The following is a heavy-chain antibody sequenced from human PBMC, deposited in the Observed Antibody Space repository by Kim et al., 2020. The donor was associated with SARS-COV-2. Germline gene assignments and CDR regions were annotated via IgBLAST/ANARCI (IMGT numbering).Heavy chain of an antibody. CDR1: GFTFDDYA. V-gene: IGHV3-9*01. CDR2: ISWNSGSI. Sequence: GGSLRLSCAASGFTFDDYAMHWVRQAPGKGLEWVSGISWNSGSIGYADSVKGRFTISRDNAKNSLYLQMNSLRAEDTALYYCAKATSWELLGGGGLFDYWGQGTLVTVSS. D-gene: IGHD1-26*01. CDR3: AKATSWELLGGGGLFDY. J-gene: IGHJ4*02.